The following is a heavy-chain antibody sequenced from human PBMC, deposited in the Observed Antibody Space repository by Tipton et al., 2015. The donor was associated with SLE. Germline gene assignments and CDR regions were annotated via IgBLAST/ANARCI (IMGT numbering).Heavy chain of an antibody. Sequence: TLFLTCTVSGGSISGYYWSWIRQPAGKGLEWIGRVYSSGSTIYNPSIKSRITLSLDTSKNQFSLRVNSATAADTAVYYCARGGGSYYDYWGQGTLVTVSS. CDR2: VYSSGST. CDR1: GGSISGYY. CDR3: ARGGGSYYDY. D-gene: IGHD1-26*01. J-gene: IGHJ4*02. V-gene: IGHV4-4*07.